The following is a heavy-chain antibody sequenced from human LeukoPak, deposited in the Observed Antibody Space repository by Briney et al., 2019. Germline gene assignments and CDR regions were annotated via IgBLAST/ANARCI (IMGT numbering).Heavy chain of an antibody. V-gene: IGHV3-33*01. CDR1: GFTFSSYG. Sequence: PGRSLRLSCAASGFTFSSYGMHGVRQAPGKGLEWVAVIWYDGSNKYCADSVKGRFTISRDNSKNTLYLQMNSLRAEDTAVYYCARSYLADAFDIWGQGTMVTVSS. J-gene: IGHJ3*02. CDR2: IWYDGSNK. D-gene: IGHD2-8*01. CDR3: ARSYLADAFDI.